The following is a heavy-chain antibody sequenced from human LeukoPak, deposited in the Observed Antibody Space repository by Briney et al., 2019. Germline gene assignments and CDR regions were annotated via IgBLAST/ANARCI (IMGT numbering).Heavy chain of an antibody. J-gene: IGHJ4*02. Sequence: GGSLRLSCAAPGFTFSSYWMSWVRQAPGKGLEWVANIKQDGSEKYYVDSVKGRFTISRDNAKNPLYLQMNSLRAEDTAVYYCARGASGSGYWGQGTLVTVSS. D-gene: IGHD1-26*01. V-gene: IGHV3-7*04. CDR1: GFTFSSYW. CDR2: IKQDGSEK. CDR3: ARGASGSGY.